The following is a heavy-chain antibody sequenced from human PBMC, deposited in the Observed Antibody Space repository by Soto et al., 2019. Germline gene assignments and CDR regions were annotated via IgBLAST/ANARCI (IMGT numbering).Heavy chain of an antibody. J-gene: IGHJ6*02. V-gene: IGHV4-31*03. CDR3: ARGLADYDILPGYYGLDGMDV. CDR2: IYYSGST. Sequence: PSETLSLTCTVSGGSISIGGYYWSCMRQHPGKGLEWIGYIYYSGSTYYNPSLKSRVTISVDTSKNQFSLKLSSVTAADTAVYYCARGLADYDILPGYYGLDGMDVWGQGTTVTVSS. CDR1: GGSISIGGYY. D-gene: IGHD3-9*01.